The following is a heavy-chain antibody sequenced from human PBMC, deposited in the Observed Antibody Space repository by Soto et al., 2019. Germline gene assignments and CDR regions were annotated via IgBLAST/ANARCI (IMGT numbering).Heavy chain of an antibody. J-gene: IGHJ2*01. V-gene: IGHV1-69*13. CDR3: ARAPLACGGDCYWYFDL. CDR2: IIPIFGTA. CDR1: GGTFSSYA. D-gene: IGHD2-21*01. Sequence: ASVKVSCKASGGTFSSYAISWVRQAPGQGLEWMGGIIPIFGTANYAQKFQGRVMITADESTSTAYMELSSLRSEDTAVYYCARAPLACGGDCYWYFDLWGRGTLVTVSS.